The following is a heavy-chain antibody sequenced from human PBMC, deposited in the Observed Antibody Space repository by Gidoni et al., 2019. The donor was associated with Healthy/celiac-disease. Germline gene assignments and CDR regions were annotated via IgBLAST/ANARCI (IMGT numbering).Heavy chain of an antibody. CDR2: IYYSGST. J-gene: IGHJ6*02. CDR1: GRPISSYY. CDR3: ARDSAPPDYYGMDV. V-gene: IGHV4-59*01. Sequence: QVQLQESVPGLVKPSETLSLTCPAYGRPISSYYWSWIRQPPAKGLEWIGFIYYSGSTNYNPSLKSRVTRSVDTSKNQFALKLSSVTAADAAVYYCARDSAPPDYYGMDVWGQGTTVTVSS. D-gene: IGHD3-10*01.